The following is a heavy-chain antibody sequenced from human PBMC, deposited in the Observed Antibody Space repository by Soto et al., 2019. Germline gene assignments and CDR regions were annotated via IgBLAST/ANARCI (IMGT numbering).Heavy chain of an antibody. CDR1: GCSISSGGYY. CDR2: IHYSGST. CDR3: ASSLPAASGWFDP. J-gene: IGHJ5*02. D-gene: IGHD2-2*01. Sequence: QVQLQESGPGLGKPSQTLSLTCTVSGCSISSGGYYWRWIRQHPGKGLEWIGYIHYSGSTYYNPSLKRRVTISVDTSKNRCSRKLSSVTAADTAVYYCASSLPAASGWFDPWGLGTLVTVSS. V-gene: IGHV4-31*03.